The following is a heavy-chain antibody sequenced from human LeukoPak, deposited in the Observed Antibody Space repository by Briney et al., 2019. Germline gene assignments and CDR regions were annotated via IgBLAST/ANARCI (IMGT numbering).Heavy chain of an antibody. Sequence: GGSLRLSCAASGFTFSSYAMSWVRQAPGKGLEWVSAISGSGGSTYYADSVKGRFTISRDNSKNTLYLQMSSLRAEDTAVYYCARDYSALDYDYVWGSYRAAFDIWGQGTMVTVSS. V-gene: IGHV3-23*01. CDR3: ARDYSALDYDYVWGSYRAAFDI. J-gene: IGHJ3*02. D-gene: IGHD3-16*01. CDR2: ISGSGGST. CDR1: GFTFSSYA.